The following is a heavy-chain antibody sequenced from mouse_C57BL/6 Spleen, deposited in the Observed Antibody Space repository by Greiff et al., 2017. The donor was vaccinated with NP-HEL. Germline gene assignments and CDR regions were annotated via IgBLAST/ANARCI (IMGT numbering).Heavy chain of an antibody. J-gene: IGHJ3*01. D-gene: IGHD2-3*01. CDR1: GYTFTSYW. CDR3: ARGDYDGAY. V-gene: IGHV1-50*01. Sequence: VQLQQSGAELVKPGASVKLSCKASGYTFTSYWMQWVKQRPGQGLEWIGEIDPSDSYTNYNQKFKGKATLTVDTSSSTAYMQLSSLTSEDSAVYYCARGDYDGAYWGQGTLVTVSA. CDR2: IDPSDSYT.